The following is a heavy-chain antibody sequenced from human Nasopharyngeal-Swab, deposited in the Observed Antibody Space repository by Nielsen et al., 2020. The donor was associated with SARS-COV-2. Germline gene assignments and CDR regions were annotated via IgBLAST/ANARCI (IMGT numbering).Heavy chain of an antibody. Sequence: SETLSLTCTVSSGSISSTNYYWGWIRQPPGKGLEWIGSIYYNGNTYYNPSLKRRVTKSVDMSKNQFSLKLTSVTAADTAVYFCARKKRDCNGSNCYLYYFDYWGRGTLVTVSS. V-gene: IGHV4-39*01. CDR1: SGSISSTNYY. J-gene: IGHJ4*02. CDR3: ARKKRDCNGSNCYLYYFDY. CDR2: IYYNGNT. D-gene: IGHD2-15*01.